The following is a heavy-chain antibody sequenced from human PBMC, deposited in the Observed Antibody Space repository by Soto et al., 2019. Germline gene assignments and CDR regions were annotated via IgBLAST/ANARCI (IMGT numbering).Heavy chain of an antibody. CDR2: INPASGST. CDR3: ARDLAAGDH. Sequence: QVQLVQSGAEVKKPGASVKVSCRTSGYTFTHYYIHWVRQAPGQGLEWLGIINPASGSTNYAQDFQGRVTLTMDTSTTTVYMELSGLSAEDTDIFYCARDLAAGDHWGQGTLVTVSS. J-gene: IGHJ4*02. CDR1: GYTFTHYY. D-gene: IGHD6-13*01. V-gene: IGHV1-46*01.